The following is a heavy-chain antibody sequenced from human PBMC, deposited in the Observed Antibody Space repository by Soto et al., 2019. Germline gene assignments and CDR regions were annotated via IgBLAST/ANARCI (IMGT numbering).Heavy chain of an antibody. J-gene: IGHJ3*02. D-gene: IGHD3-3*01. V-gene: IGHV3-21*01. Sequence: GGSLRLSCAASGFTFSSYSMNWVRQAPGKGLEWVSSISSSSYIYYADSVKGRFTISRDNAKNSLYLQMNSLRAEDTAVYYCASSTRFLEWLLEVRAFDIWGQGTMVTVSS. CDR2: ISSSSYI. CDR3: ASSTRFLEWLLEVRAFDI. CDR1: GFTFSSYS.